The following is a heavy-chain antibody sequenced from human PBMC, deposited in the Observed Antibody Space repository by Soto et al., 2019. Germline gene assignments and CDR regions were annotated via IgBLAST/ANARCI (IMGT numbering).Heavy chain of an antibody. V-gene: IGHV3-30-3*01. CDR2: ISYDGSNK. Sequence: GGSLRLSCSASGFTFSSYAMHWVRQAPGKGLEWVAVISYDGSNKYYADSVKGRFTISRDNSKNTLYLQMNSLRAEDTAVYYCARFFQAFIVGASEWGQGTLVTVSS. CDR1: GFTFSSYA. CDR3: ARFFQAFIVGASE. D-gene: IGHD1-26*01. J-gene: IGHJ4*02.